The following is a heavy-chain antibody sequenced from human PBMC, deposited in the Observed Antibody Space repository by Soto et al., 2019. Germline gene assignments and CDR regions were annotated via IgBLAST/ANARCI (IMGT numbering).Heavy chain of an antibody. CDR3: ARGLFSSGYYSYFDY. CDR1: GGYFSGYY. J-gene: IGHJ4*02. V-gene: IGHV4-34*01. Sequence: SETLSLTCAVYGGYFSGYYWSWIRQPPGKGLEWIGEINHSGSTNYNPSLKSRVTISVDTSKNQFSLKLSSVTAADTAVYYCARGLFSSGYYSYFDYWGQGTLVTVSS. CDR2: INHSGST. D-gene: IGHD3-22*01.